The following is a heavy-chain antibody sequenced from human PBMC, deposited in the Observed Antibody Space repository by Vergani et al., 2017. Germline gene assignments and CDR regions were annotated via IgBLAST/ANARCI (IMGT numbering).Heavy chain of an antibody. D-gene: IGHD1-1*01. V-gene: IGHV1-8*02. Sequence: QVQLVQSGAELKKPGASVKVSCKTSGYTFSTYDINWVRQAPGQGLEWMGWMNPDSGNTGSEQKFQGRITLTRNTSKNTAYMELSSLRYEDTAVYFCASAPPRVLTTEAYYFDFWGQGTLVSVSS. CDR2: MNPDSGNT. CDR1: GYTFSTYD. J-gene: IGHJ4*02. CDR3: ASAPPRVLTTEAYYFDF.